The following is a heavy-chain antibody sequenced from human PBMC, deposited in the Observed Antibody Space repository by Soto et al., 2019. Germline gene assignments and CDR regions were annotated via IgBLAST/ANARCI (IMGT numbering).Heavy chain of an antibody. Sequence: QVQLQESGPGLVKPSQTLSLTCTVSGGSISSGGYYWSWIRQHPGKGLEWIGYIYYSGSTYYNPSLKSRVTISVDTSKNQFALKLSSVTAADTAVYYCARLPRRGIAAAGHDYWGQGTLVTVSS. CDR3: ARLPRRGIAAAGHDY. V-gene: IGHV4-31*03. J-gene: IGHJ4*02. D-gene: IGHD6-13*01. CDR1: GGSISSGGYY. CDR2: IYYSGST.